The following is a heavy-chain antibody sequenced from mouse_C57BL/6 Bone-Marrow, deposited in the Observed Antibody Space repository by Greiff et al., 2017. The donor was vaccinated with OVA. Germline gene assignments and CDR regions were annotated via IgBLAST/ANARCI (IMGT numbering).Heavy chain of an antibody. D-gene: IGHD1-1*01. CDR1: GYAFSSSW. V-gene: IGHV1-82*01. CDR3: ARPYYYGFYYFDY. CDR2: IYPGDGDT. Sequence: QVQLQQSGPELVKPGASVKISCKASGYAFSSSWMNWVKQRPGKGLEWIGRIYPGDGDTNYNGKFKGKATLTADKSSSTAYMQLSSLTSEDSAVYFCARPYYYGFYYFDYWGQGTTLTVSS. J-gene: IGHJ2*01.